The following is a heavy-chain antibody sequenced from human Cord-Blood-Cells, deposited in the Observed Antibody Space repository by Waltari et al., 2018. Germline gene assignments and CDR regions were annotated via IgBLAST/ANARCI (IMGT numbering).Heavy chain of an antibody. CDR1: GGSFSGYY. J-gene: IGHJ4*02. CDR3: ARRGSPVGIPYYFDY. CDR2: INHSGST. V-gene: IGHV4-34*01. Sequence: QVQLQQWGAGLLKPSETLSLTCAVYGGSFSGYYWSSIRHPPGKGLEWIGEINHSGSTNYNPSLKSRVTISVDTSKNQFSLKLSSVTAADTAVYYCARRGSPVGIPYYFDYWGQGTLVTVSS. D-gene: IGHD1-26*01.